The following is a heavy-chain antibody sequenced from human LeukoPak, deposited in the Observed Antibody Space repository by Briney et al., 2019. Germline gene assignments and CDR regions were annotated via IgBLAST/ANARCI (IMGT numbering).Heavy chain of an antibody. V-gene: IGHV3-7*01. Sequence: PGGSLRLSCAASGFTFSSYWMSWVRQAPGKGLEWVANIKQDGSEKYYVDSVKGRFTISRDNAKNSLFLQMNSLRAEDTAVYYCARVMDYSYGWHRRPYFDYWGQGTLVTVSS. J-gene: IGHJ4*02. CDR3: ARVMDYSYGWHRRPYFDY. CDR1: GFTFSSYW. CDR2: IKQDGSEK. D-gene: IGHD5-18*01.